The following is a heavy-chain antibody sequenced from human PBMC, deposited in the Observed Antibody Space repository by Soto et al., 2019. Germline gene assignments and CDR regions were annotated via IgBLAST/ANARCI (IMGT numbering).Heavy chain of an antibody. J-gene: IGHJ4*02. CDR3: VKDWLYCGGDCYPRYYFDY. D-gene: IGHD2-21*02. Sequence: PGGSLRLSCSASGFTFSSYAMHWVRQAPGKGLEYVSAISNNGGSTYYADSVKGRFTISRDNSKNTLYLQMSSLRAEDTAVYYCVKDWLYCGGDCYPRYYFDYWGQGTLVTV. CDR2: ISNNGGST. CDR1: GFTFSSYA. V-gene: IGHV3-64D*08.